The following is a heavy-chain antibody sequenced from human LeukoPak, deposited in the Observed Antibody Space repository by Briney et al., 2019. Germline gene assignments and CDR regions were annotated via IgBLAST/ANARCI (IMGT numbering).Heavy chain of an antibody. CDR2: IYYSGST. Sequence: PSETLSLTCSVSGGSISSDDYCWNWIRQHPGKGLEWIGYIYYSGSTYYNPSLKSRVALSVDTSKNQFSLKLSSLTAADTAVYYCAKSREELRGLDAFDIWGQGTMVTVSS. CDR1: GGSISSDDYC. D-gene: IGHD1-26*01. J-gene: IGHJ3*02. V-gene: IGHV4-31*03. CDR3: AKSREELRGLDAFDI.